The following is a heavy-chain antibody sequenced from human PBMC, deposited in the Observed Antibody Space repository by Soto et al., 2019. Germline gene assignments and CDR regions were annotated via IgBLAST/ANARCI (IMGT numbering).Heavy chain of an antibody. J-gene: IGHJ6*02. Sequence: QVQLVQSGAEVKKPGASVKVSCKASGYTFTSYGISWVRQAPGQGLEWMGWISAYSGNTNYAQKLQGRVTMTTDTSTSTAYMELRSLRSDDTAVYYCARSIVVVVAATGSYYYYGMDVWGQGTTVTVSS. CDR1: GYTFTSYG. V-gene: IGHV1-18*01. CDR3: ARSIVVVVAATGSYYYYGMDV. D-gene: IGHD2-15*01. CDR2: ISAYSGNT.